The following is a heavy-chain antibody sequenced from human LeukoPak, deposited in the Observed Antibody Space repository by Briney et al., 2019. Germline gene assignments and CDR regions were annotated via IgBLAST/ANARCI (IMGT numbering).Heavy chain of an antibody. CDR2: ISGSGGST. V-gene: IGHV3-23*01. Sequence: PGGSLRLSCAASGFTFSSYAMSWVRQAPGKGLEWVSAISGSGGSTYYADSVKGRFTISRDNSKNTLYLQMNSLRAEDTAVYYCAKGPDGDYLLALSYWGQGTLVTVSS. J-gene: IGHJ4*02. CDR1: GFTFSSYA. CDR3: AKGPDGDYLLALSY. D-gene: IGHD4-17*01.